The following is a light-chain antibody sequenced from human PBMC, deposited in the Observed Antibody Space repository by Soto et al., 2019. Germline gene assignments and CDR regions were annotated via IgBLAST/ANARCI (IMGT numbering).Light chain of an antibody. J-gene: IGLJ1*01. CDR1: SSDVGGYNY. CDR2: DVS. CDR3: SSYTSSSTPLYV. Sequence: QSVLTQPRSVSGSPGQSITISCTGTSSDVGGYNYVSWYQQHPGKAPKLMIYDVSNRPSGVSNRFSGSKSGNTAFLTISGLQAEDEADYYCSSYTSSSTPLYVFGTGTKVTVL. V-gene: IGLV2-14*01.